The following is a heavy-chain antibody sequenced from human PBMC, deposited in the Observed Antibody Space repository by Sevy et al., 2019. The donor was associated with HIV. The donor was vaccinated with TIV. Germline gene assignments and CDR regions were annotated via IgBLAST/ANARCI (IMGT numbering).Heavy chain of an antibody. D-gene: IGHD3-3*01. J-gene: IGHJ4*02. CDR1: GGSISSYY. Sequence: SETLSLTCTVSGGSISSYYWSWTRQPPGKGLEWIGYIYYSGSTNYNPSLKSRVTISVDTSKNQFSLKLSSVTAADTAVYYCARVRYYDFWSGYPAYFDYWGQGTLVTVSS. V-gene: IGHV4-59*01. CDR2: IYYSGST. CDR3: ARVRYYDFWSGYPAYFDY.